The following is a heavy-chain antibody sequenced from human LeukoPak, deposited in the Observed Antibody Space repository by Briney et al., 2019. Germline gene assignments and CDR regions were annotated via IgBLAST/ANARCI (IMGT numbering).Heavy chain of an antibody. CDR1: GGTFSSYA. Sequence: GASVKVSCKASGGTFSSYAISWVRQAPGQGLEWMGGIIPIFGTANYAQKFQGRVTITADESTSTAYMELSSLRSEDTAVYYCARAVVLRFLEWSPYYLDYWGQGTLVTVSS. CDR2: IIPIFGTA. D-gene: IGHD3-3*01. V-gene: IGHV1-69*13. CDR3: ARAVVLRFLEWSPYYLDY. J-gene: IGHJ4*02.